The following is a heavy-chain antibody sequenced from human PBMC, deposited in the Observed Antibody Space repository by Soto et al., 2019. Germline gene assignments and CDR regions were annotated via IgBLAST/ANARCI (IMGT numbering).Heavy chain of an antibody. CDR2: TYYRSKWYS. Sequence: SQTLPLTCAISGDSVSSTSAAWSWIRQSPSRGLEWLGRTYYRSKWYSDYAVSVKSRITINPDTSKNQFSLQLNSVTPEDTAVYYCARGSYYSGWVRGQVPLYTVST. V-gene: IGHV6-1*01. J-gene: IGHJ4*02. CDR3: ARGSYYSGWV. CDR1: GDSVSSTSAA. D-gene: IGHD6-19*01.